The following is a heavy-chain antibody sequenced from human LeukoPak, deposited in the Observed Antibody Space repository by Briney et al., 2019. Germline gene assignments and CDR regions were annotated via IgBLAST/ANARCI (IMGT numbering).Heavy chain of an antibody. D-gene: IGHD3-10*01. V-gene: IGHV3-48*01. J-gene: IGHJ4*02. CDR2: ISSSSSNI. CDR1: GFTFSSYS. Sequence: PGGSLRLSCAASGFTFSSYSMNWVRQAPGKGLEWVSYISSSSSNIYYADSVKGRFTISRDNAKNSLYLQMNSLRAEDTAVYYCARGHGSGSYYPDYWGQGTLVTVSS. CDR3: ARGHGSGSYYPDY.